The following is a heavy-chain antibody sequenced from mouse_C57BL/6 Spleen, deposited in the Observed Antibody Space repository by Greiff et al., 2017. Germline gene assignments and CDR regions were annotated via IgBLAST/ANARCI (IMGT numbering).Heavy chain of an antibody. Sequence: QVQLQQSGAELVRPGASVTLSCKASGYTFTDYEMHWVKQTPVHGLEWIGAIDPETGGTAYNQKFKGKAILTADKSSSTAYMELRSLASEDSAVYYWTRPSGSSYGWYFDVWGTGTTVTVSS. V-gene: IGHV1-15*01. CDR1: GYTFTDYE. CDR2: IDPETGGT. CDR3: TRPSGSSYGWYFDV. J-gene: IGHJ1*03. D-gene: IGHD1-1*01.